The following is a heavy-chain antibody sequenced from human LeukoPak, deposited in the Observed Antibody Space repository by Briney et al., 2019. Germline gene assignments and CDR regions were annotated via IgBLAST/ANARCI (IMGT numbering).Heavy chain of an antibody. CDR1: GCSISSGNYY. CDR2: IHTSGST. V-gene: IGHV4-61*02. D-gene: IGHD5-18*01. Sequence: SETLSLTCTASGCSISSGNYYWSWIRQPAGKTLEWIGRIHTSGSTNYNPSLKSRVSISIDTSKNQFSLKLSSVTAADTAVYYCARDRDTAMPYYFDSWGQGTLVTVSS. J-gene: IGHJ4*02. CDR3: ARDRDTAMPYYFDS.